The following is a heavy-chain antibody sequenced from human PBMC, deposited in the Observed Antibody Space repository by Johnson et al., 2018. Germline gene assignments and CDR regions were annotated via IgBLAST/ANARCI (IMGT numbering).Heavy chain of an antibody. V-gene: IGHV3-23*04. CDR3: AKGRYNWNCFFFDD. CDR1: GFTFKNYA. CDR2: ISGSGSST. J-gene: IGHJ4*01. Sequence: VQLVESGGGLAQXGGSRRLSCVDSGFTFKNYAMSWVRQAPGTGLAWASVISGSGSSTYYADSGKGRVTISKDNSKNTLYPQMNGLSAEDRAVYYRAKGRYNWNCFFFDDWGHGTLVTVSS. D-gene: IGHD1-7*01.